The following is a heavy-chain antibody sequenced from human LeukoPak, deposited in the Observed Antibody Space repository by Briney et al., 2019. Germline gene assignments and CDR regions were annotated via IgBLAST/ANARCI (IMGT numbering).Heavy chain of an antibody. CDR1: GGTFSSYA. CDR2: IIPIFGTA. V-gene: IGHV1-69*13. D-gene: IGHD3-10*01. Sequence: GASVNVSCKASGGTFSSYAISWVRQAPGQGLEWMGGIIPIFGTANYAQKFQGRVTITADESTSTAYMELSSLRSEDTAVYYCAMYGSGSHLHYWGQGTLVTVSS. J-gene: IGHJ4*02. CDR3: AMYGSGSHLHY.